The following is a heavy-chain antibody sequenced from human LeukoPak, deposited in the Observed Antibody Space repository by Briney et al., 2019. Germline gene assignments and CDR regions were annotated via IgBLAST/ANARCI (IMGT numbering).Heavy chain of an antibody. V-gene: IGHV4-4*07. D-gene: IGHD3-22*01. CDR1: GGSISTYY. CDR2: IYNSGST. Sequence: KSSETLSLTCTVSGGSISTYYWSWIRQPAGKGLEWIGRIYNSGSTDYNPSLKSRVTMSVDTSKNHFSLKLSSVTAADTAIYYCARVGKYYYDRTGAFDIWDQGTMVTVSS. J-gene: IGHJ3*02. CDR3: ARVGKYYYDRTGAFDI.